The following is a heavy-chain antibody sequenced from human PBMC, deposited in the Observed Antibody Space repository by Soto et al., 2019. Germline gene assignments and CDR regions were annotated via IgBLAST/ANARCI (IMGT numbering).Heavy chain of an antibody. CDR1: GYTFNYYG. CDR3: ARDTFADSDPVTQRYYYGMDV. J-gene: IGHJ6*02. CDR2: ISTLNGKT. Sequence: QAQLVQSGGEVKKPGASMRVSCKASGYTFNYYGISWVRQAPGQGLEWMGWISTLNGKTDQAQMFQGRVTMTTDTSTSTAYMELRSLRSDDTAVYYCARDTFADSDPVTQRYYYGMDVWGQGTTVTVSS. D-gene: IGHD4-17*01. V-gene: IGHV1-18*01.